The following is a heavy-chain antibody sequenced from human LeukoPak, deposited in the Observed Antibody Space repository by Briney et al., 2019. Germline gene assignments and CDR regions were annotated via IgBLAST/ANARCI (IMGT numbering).Heavy chain of an antibody. CDR2: INPNNGGT. CDR1: GYIFTDYY. CDR3: ARVDTAMVAGGGDY. D-gene: IGHD5-18*01. Sequence: ASVKVSCKAYGYIFTDYYMHWVRQAPGQGLEWMGWINPNNGGTNYAQKFEGSIKMTRDTSISTAYMELSRLRSDDTAVYYCARVDTAMVAGGGDYWGQGTLVTVSS. J-gene: IGHJ4*02. V-gene: IGHV1-2*02.